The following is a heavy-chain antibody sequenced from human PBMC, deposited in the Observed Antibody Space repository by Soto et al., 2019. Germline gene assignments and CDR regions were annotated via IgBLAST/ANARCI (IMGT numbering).Heavy chain of an antibody. CDR2: IYYSGST. J-gene: IGHJ4*02. CDR3: ATTGGNDN. Sequence: SEALSLSCAVAGGSISSSSCYWGWIRQQPGKGLEWIGSIYYSGSTYYNPSLKSRVTISVDTSKNQFSLKLSSVTAADTAVYYSATTGGNDNWAQGPLVTVSS. CDR1: GGSISSSSCY. V-gene: IGHV4-39*01.